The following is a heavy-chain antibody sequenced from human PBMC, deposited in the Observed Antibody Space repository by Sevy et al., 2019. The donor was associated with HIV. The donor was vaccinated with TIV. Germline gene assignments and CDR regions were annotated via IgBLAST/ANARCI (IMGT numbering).Heavy chain of an antibody. D-gene: IGHD3-16*01. V-gene: IGHV3-7*01. J-gene: IGHJ6*02. Sequence: GGSLRLSCAASRFTFSSYWMSWVRQAPGKGLEWVANINGDGTEMKYVDSVKGRFTISRDNSERSLSLQMNNLGVEDTAVYICARTFGQCHYYYYHGMDLWGQGTKVTVSS. CDR2: INGDGTEM. CDR3: ARTFGQCHYYYYHGMDL. CDR1: RFTFSSYW.